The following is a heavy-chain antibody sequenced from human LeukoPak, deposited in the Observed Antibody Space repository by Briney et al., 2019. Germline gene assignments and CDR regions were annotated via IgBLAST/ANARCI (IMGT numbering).Heavy chain of an antibody. V-gene: IGHV1-8*01. D-gene: IGHD6-19*01. CDR1: GYTLTSYD. CDR3: ATGVYSSGWYCFDY. Sequence: ASVKVSCKASGYTLTSYDINWVRQATGQGLEWMGWMNPNSGNTGYAQKFQGRVTMTRNTSISTAYMELSSLRSEDTAVYYCATGVYSSGWYCFDYWGQGTLVTVSS. CDR2: MNPNSGNT. J-gene: IGHJ4*02.